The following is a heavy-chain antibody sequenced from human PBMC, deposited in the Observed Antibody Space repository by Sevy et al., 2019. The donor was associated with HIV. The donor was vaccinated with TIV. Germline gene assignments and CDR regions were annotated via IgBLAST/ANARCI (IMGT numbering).Heavy chain of an antibody. Sequence: SETLSLTCTVSGGSISSGDYYWSWIRQPPGKGLEWIGYIYYSGSTYYNPSLKSRVTISVDTSKNQFSLKLSSVTAADTAVYYCDRERGDSSGYYRYYFDYWGQGTLVTVSS. CDR3: DRERGDSSGYYRYYFDY. CDR2: IYYSGST. D-gene: IGHD3-22*01. J-gene: IGHJ4*02. CDR1: GGSISSGDYY. V-gene: IGHV4-30-4*01.